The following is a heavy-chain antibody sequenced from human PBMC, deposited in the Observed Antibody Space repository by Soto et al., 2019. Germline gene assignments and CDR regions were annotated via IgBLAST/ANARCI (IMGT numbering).Heavy chain of an antibody. CDR2: INPSGGST. CDR1: GYTFTSYY. D-gene: IGHD2-15*01. CDR3: ARGITPFTGVRTEPRGDYFDY. Sequence: QVQLVQSGAEVKKPGASVKVSCKASGYTFTSYYMHWVRQAPGQGLEWMGIINPSGGSTSYAQKYQCRVTMNRDTSTSTVYMELSSLISEDTAVYYCARGITPFTGVRTEPRGDYFDYWGQGTLVTVSS. J-gene: IGHJ4*02. V-gene: IGHV1-46*01.